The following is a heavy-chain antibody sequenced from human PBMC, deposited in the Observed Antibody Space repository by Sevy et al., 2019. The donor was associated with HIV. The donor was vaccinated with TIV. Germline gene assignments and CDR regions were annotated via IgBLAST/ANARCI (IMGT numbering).Heavy chain of an antibody. CDR2: IRNKANSYTT. V-gene: IGHV3-72*01. CDR3: GRCNGAATGYYSMDV. CDR1: GFTFGDSY. D-gene: IGHD2-15*01. J-gene: IGHJ6*03. Sequence: GGSLRLSCAASGFTFGDSYMDWVRQAPGKGLEWVGRIRNKANSYTTEYAASVKGRFINSRDDSRNLLYLQMNSLKTEDTAVYYCGRCNGAATGYYSMDVWGKGTTVTVSS.